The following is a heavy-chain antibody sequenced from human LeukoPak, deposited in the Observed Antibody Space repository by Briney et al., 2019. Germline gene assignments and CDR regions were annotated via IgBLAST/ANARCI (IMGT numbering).Heavy chain of an antibody. CDR3: ARAGWTVTTVDY. Sequence: GGSLRLSCAASGFTFSSYSMNWVRQAPGKGLEWVSSISSSSSYIYYADSVRGRFTISRDNAKNSLYLQMNSLRAEDTAVYYCARAGWTVTTVDYWGQGTLVTVSS. V-gene: IGHV3-21*01. J-gene: IGHJ4*02. D-gene: IGHD4-17*01. CDR2: ISSSSSYI. CDR1: GFTFSSYS.